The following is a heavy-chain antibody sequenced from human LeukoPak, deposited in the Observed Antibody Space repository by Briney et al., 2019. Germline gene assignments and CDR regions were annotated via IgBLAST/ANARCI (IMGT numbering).Heavy chain of an antibody. CDR2: ISYDGSNK. J-gene: IGHJ4*02. V-gene: IGHV3-30*01. CDR3: TRGQGVIATYIDY. D-gene: IGHD3-16*02. CDR1: GFTFSSYA. Sequence: PGGSLRLSCAASGFTFSSYAMHWVRQAPGKGLEWVAVISYDGSNKYYADSVKGRFTISRDNSKNTLYLQMNSLRAEDTALYYCTRGQGVIATYIDYWGQGTLVTVSS.